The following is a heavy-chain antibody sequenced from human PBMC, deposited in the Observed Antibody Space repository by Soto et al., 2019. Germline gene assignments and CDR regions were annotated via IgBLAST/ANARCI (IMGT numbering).Heavy chain of an antibody. CDR2: ISYDGSNR. J-gene: IGHJ4*02. V-gene: IGHV3-30*18. CDR1: GFTFSIYG. D-gene: IGHD3-22*01. Sequence: GGSLRLSCAASGFTFSIYGIHWVRQAPGKGLEWVAIISYDGSNRNYADSVKGRFTISRDNSKNTVFLQMNSLRPEDTAVYYFSKDTYYYDTTGYYVYDFWGRGTLVTVSS. CDR3: SKDTYYYDTTGYYVYDF.